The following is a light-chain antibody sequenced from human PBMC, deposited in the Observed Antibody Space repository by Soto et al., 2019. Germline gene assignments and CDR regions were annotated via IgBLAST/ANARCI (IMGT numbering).Light chain of an antibody. CDR3: HQYENWPQT. J-gene: IGKJ1*01. CDR1: QSISSN. Sequence: ETVMTQSPATLSVSPGERATLSCRASQSISSNLAWYQQKPGQAPRLLIYGAYTRATGIPARFSGSGSGTEFTLTIRSLQSEDFALYYCHQYENWPQTFGQGTKVDIK. CDR2: GAY. V-gene: IGKV3-15*01.